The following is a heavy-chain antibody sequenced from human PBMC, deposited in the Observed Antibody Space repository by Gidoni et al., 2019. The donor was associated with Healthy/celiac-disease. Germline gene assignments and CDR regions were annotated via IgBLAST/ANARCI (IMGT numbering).Heavy chain of an antibody. J-gene: IGHJ6*02. D-gene: IGHD3-10*01. V-gene: IGHV4-4*07. CDR2: IYTSGST. Sequence: QVQLQESGPGLVKPSETLSLTCTVSGGSISSSYWSWIRQPAGKGLEWIGHIYTSGSTNYNPSLKSRVTMSVDTSKNQFSLKLSSVTAADTAVYYCARSITMVRGVRTNYYYYYGMDVWGQGTTVTVSS. CDR3: ARSITMVRGVRTNYYYYYGMDV. CDR1: GGSISSSY.